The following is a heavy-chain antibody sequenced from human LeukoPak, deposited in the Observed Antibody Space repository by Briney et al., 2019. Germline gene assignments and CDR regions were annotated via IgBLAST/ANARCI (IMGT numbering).Heavy chain of an antibody. Sequence: PSETLSLTCTISGASIDSYYWSWIRQPPGKGLEWIGYIYYIGTTNYNPSLKRRVTISVDTSKNQFSLKLSSVTAADTAVYYCARGYSSSSWGVYYYYYYYMDVWGKGTTVTVSS. D-gene: IGHD6-6*01. V-gene: IGHV4-59*01. CDR3: ARGYSSSSWGVYYYYYYYMDV. CDR2: IYYIGTT. CDR1: GASIDSYY. J-gene: IGHJ6*03.